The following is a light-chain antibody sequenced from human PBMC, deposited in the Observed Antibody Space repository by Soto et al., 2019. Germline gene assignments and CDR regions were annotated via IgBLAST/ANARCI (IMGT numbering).Light chain of an antibody. J-gene: IGKJ1*01. V-gene: IGKV1-5*03. CDR3: QHYNSYSEA. CDR1: QTISIW. Sequence: DIQMTQSPSTLSGSVGDRVTITCRASQTISIWLAWYQQKPGKAPKLLIYKASTLRSGVPSRFSGSGSGTEFPLTISNLQPDDFATNYCQHYNSYSEAFGQGTKMDLK. CDR2: KAS.